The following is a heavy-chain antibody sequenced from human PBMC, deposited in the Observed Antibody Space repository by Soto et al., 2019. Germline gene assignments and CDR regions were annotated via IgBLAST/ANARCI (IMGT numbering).Heavy chain of an antibody. J-gene: IGHJ3*02. CDR1: GGFVSSGSYY. CDR2: MSHSGGT. CDR3: ARVERGTATTVVDAFDI. D-gene: IGHD1-1*01. V-gene: IGHV4-34*01. Sequence: QVQLQQWGAGLLKPSETLSLTCAVYGGFVSSGSYYWSWIRQPPGKGLEWIGEMSHSGGTHFNPSLKSRVNISVVTSKNQFSPKMSSVTAADTALYYCARVERGTATTVVDAFDIWGPGTMVTVSS.